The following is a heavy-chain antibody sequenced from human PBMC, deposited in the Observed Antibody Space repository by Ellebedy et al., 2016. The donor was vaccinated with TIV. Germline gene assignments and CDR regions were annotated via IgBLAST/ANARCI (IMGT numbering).Heavy chain of an antibody. D-gene: IGHD6-6*01. Sequence: GGSLRLXXVVSGFTFSSYWMHWVRQAPGKGLAWVANIKQDGSEKYYVGSVKGRFTISRDNAKNSLYLQMNSLRAEDTAVYYCVRAIGTSSSYWGQGTLVTVSS. CDR3: VRAIGTSSSY. J-gene: IGHJ4*02. CDR1: GFTFSSYW. CDR2: IKQDGSEK. V-gene: IGHV3-7*01.